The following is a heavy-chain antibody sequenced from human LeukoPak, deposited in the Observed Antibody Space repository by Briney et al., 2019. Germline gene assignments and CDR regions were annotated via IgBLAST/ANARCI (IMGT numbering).Heavy chain of an antibody. CDR2: IYYSGST. V-gene: IGHV4-59*08. Sequence: SETLSLTCTVSGDSISSYYWSWIRQPPGKGLEWIGYIYYSGSTNYNPSLKSRVTISVDTSKNQFSLKLSSVTAADTAVYYCARQGYSSSWTRTYYFDYWGQGTLVTVSS. CDR1: GDSISSYY. D-gene: IGHD6-13*01. J-gene: IGHJ4*02. CDR3: ARQGYSSSWTRTYYFDY.